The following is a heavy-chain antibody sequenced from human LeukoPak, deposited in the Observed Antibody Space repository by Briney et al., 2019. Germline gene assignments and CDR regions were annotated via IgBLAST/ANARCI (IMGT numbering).Heavy chain of an antibody. CDR1: GVSFSNDY. CDR2: IYYGGST. J-gene: IGHJ4*02. Sequence: SETLTLTCTASGVSFSNDYWSWIRQPPGKGLEWIGYIYYGGSTSYNPSLKSRVTISVDTSKNQFSLRLSSVTAADTAVYYCARYYSSGLDYWGQGNLVTVSS. CDR3: ARYYSSGLDY. V-gene: IGHV4-59*08. D-gene: IGHD3-22*01.